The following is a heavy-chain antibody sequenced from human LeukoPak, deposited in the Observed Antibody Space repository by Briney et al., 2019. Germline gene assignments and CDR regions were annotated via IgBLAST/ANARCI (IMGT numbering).Heavy chain of an antibody. V-gene: IGHV1-2*02. Sequence: ASVKVSCKASGYIFTGYYMHWVRQAPGQGLEWMGWINPNSGDTNYAQKFQGRVTMTRDTSISTAYMELSRLRSDDTAVYYCARDRSMIVVVADYWGQGTLVTVSS. D-gene: IGHD3-22*01. CDR2: INPNSGDT. J-gene: IGHJ4*02. CDR3: ARDRSMIVVVADY. CDR1: GYIFTGYY.